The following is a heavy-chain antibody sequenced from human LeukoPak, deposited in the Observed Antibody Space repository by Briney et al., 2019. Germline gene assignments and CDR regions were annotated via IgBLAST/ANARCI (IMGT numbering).Heavy chain of an antibody. J-gene: IGHJ4*02. V-gene: IGHV3-48*03. Sequence: PGGSLRLSCAASGFTFSSYEMNWVRQAPGKGLEWVAYIASSGTTMYYADSVRGRFIISRDNAKNSLYLQMNSLRAEDTAVYYCAREGVSADYWGQGTLVTVSS. CDR1: GFTFSSYE. CDR3: AREGVSADY. CDR2: IASSGTTM. D-gene: IGHD2-8*01.